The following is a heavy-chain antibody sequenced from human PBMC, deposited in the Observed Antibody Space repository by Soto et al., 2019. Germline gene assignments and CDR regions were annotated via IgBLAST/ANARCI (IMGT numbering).Heavy chain of an antibody. V-gene: IGHV1-69*18. D-gene: IGHD3-10*01. CDR3: TRGITLIRGVIPPGYYYGMDV. J-gene: IGHJ6*02. CDR1: GGTFSSYA. CDR2: FNPIFETA. Sequence: QVQLVQSGAEVKKPGSSVKVSCKASGGTFSSYAISWVRQAPGQGLEWMGSFNPIFETANYAQKFQGRVTITADESTNTAYMELSSLRSEDTAVYYCTRGITLIRGVIPPGYYYGMDVWGQGTTVAVSS.